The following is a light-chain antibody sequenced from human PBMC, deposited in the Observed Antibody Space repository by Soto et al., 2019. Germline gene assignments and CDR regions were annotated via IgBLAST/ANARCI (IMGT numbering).Light chain of an antibody. Sequence: DIQMTQSPSTLSSSVGDRVTITCRASQNIRAWLAWYQQKPGKAPNLLIYKASNLYSGVPSRFSGSASGTEFTLTISRLQPDDFAIYYCQQYNSYPWTFGQGTKVDIK. CDR1: QNIRAW. CDR2: KAS. V-gene: IGKV1-5*03. J-gene: IGKJ1*01. CDR3: QQYNSYPWT.